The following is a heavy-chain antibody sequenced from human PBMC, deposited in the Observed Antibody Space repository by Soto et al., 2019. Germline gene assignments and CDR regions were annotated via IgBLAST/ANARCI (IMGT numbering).Heavy chain of an antibody. CDR2: IWYDGSNK. Sequence: QVQLLESGGGVVQPGRSLRLSCVSSGFVFRGYAMHWVRQTPGKGLEWVAVIWYDGSNKYYADSVKGRFTISRDNSNNTLSLQMNSLRVEDTAVYYCARDLKTTYFDYWGQGTLVTVSS. CDR1: GFVFRGYA. D-gene: IGHD4-17*01. J-gene: IGHJ4*02. V-gene: IGHV3-33*08. CDR3: ARDLKTTYFDY.